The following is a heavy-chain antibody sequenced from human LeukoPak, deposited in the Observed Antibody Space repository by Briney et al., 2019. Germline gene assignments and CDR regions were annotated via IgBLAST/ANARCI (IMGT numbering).Heavy chain of an antibody. CDR2: ISGSGGST. V-gene: IGHV3-23*01. CDR1: GFTFSSYA. CDR3: AGSWYNFDY. D-gene: IGHD6-13*01. Sequence: SGGSLRLSCAASGFTFSSYAMSWVRQAPGKGLEWASAISGSGGSTYYADSVKGRFPISRDNSKNTLYLQMNSLRAEDTAVYYCAGSWYNFDYWGQGTLVTVSP. J-gene: IGHJ4*02.